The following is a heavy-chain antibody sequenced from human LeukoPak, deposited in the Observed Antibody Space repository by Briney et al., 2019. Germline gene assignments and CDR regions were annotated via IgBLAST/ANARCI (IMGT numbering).Heavy chain of an antibody. D-gene: IGHD6-13*01. CDR2: INSDGSST. J-gene: IGHJ4*02. CDR1: GFTFSSYW. CDR3: ARAGGQLVHGFGYFHY. Sequence: GGSLRLSCAASGFTFSSYWMHWVRQAPGKGLVWVSRINSDGSSTSYADSVKGRFTISRDNAKNTLYLQMNSLRAEDTAVYSCARAGGQLVHGFGYFHYWGQGTLVTVSS. V-gene: IGHV3-74*01.